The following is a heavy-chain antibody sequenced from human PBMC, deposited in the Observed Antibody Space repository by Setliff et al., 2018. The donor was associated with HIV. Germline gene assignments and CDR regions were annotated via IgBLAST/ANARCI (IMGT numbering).Heavy chain of an antibody. CDR2: IIPILGPA. V-gene: IGHV1-69*13. CDR1: GGTFSSYA. Sequence: SVKVSCKASGGTFSSYAISWVRQAPGQGLEWMGGIIPILGPANYAQKFQGRVTITAGEYTTTSYMELRDLRSEDTAIYYCARGLGNFVPDLIGYFDYWGQGTQVTVSS. J-gene: IGHJ4*02. CDR3: ARGLGNFVPDLIGYFDY. D-gene: IGHD3-3*02.